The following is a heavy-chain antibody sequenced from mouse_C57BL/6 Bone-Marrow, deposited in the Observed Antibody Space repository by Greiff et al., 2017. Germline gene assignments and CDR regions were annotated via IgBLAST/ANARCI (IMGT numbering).Heavy chain of an antibody. CDR2: ISGGGGNT. Sequence: EVKVVESGGGLVKPGGSLKLSCAASGFTFSSYTMSWVRQTPEKRLEWVATISGGGGNTYYPDSVKGRFTISRDNAKNTLYLQMSSLGSEDAALYYGARWGGYRFAYWGQGTLVTVSA. CDR3: ARWGGYRFAY. J-gene: IGHJ3*01. V-gene: IGHV5-9*01. CDR1: GFTFSSYT. D-gene: IGHD2-2*01.